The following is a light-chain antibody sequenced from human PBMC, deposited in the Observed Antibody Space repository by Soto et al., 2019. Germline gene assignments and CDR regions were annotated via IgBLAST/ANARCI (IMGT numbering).Light chain of an antibody. J-gene: IGKJ2*01. CDR3: QQYNSYAHT. Sequence: DIQMTQSPSTLSASVGDRVPITCRASQSISSWLAWYQQKPGKAPKLLIYKASSLESGGASRFSGSGSGTEFTLTISNLQPDDFATYYCQQYNSYAHTFGQGTKLEI. V-gene: IGKV1-5*03. CDR2: KAS. CDR1: QSISSW.